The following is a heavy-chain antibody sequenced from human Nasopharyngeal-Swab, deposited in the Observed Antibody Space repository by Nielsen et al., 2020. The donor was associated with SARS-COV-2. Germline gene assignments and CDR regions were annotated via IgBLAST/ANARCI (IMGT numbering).Heavy chain of an antibody. V-gene: IGHV3-20*01. CDR2: INWNGGST. Sequence: GGSLRLSCAASGFTFDDYGMSWVRQAPGKGLEWVSGINWNGGSTGYADSVKGRFTISRDNAKSSLYLQMNSLRAEDTALYHCARDHYYDSSGSDYWGQGTLVTVSS. CDR3: ARDHYYDSSGSDY. D-gene: IGHD3-22*01. J-gene: IGHJ4*02. CDR1: GFTFDDYG.